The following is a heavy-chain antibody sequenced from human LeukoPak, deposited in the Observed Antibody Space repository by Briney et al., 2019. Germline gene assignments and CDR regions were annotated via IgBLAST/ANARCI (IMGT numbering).Heavy chain of an antibody. CDR2: MNPNSGNT. CDR1: GYTFTSYD. D-gene: IGHD5-12*01. Sequence: GASVKVSCKASGYTFTSYDINWVRQATGQGLEWMGWMNPNSGNTGYAQKFQGRVTMTRNTSISTAYMELSSLRSEDTAMYYCARDPYSGYGPSHYYYGMDVWGQGTTVTVSS. J-gene: IGHJ6*02. V-gene: IGHV1-8*01. CDR3: ARDPYSGYGPSHYYYGMDV.